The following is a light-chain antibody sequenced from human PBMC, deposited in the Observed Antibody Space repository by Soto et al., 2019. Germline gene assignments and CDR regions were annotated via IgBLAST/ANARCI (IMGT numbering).Light chain of an antibody. J-gene: IGLJ2*01. V-gene: IGLV2-14*01. CDR3: SSYTNSSTRVV. CDR2: EVS. CDR1: SSDVGGYNY. Sequence: QSALTQPASVSGSPGQSITISCTGTSSDVGGYNYVSWYQQLPGKAPKLMISEVSNRPSGVSNRFSGSKSGNTASLTISGLRAADEADYYCSSYTNSSTRVVFGGGTKLTVL.